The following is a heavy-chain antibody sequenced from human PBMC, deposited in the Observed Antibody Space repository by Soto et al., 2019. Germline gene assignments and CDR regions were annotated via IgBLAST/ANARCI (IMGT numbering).Heavy chain of an antibody. CDR2: IYYRGSN. CDR1: GGSISSYY. CDR3: ERYYGDYVSNFDY. D-gene: IGHD4-17*01. Sequence: SETLSLTCTFSGGSISSYYRSWLRQPQWKGLEWIGYIYYRGSNKYNPSLRSRVTISVDKSKNQFSLQLRSVTAADTAVYYCERYYGDYVSNFDYWGQGNLVT. J-gene: IGHJ4*02. V-gene: IGHV4-59*13.